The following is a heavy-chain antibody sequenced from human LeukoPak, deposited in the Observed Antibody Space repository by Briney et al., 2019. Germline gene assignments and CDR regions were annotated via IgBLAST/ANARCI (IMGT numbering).Heavy chain of an antibody. CDR3: ARDGRLLWFGELQSSLDY. CDR1: GYTFTSYY. D-gene: IGHD3-10*01. Sequence: ASVKVSCKASGYTFTSYYMHWVRQAPGQGLEWMGIINPSGGSTSYAQKFQGRVTMTRDTSTSTVYMELSSLRSEDTAVYYCARDGRLLWFGELQSSLDYWGQGTLVTVSS. J-gene: IGHJ4*02. CDR2: INPSGGST. V-gene: IGHV1-46*01.